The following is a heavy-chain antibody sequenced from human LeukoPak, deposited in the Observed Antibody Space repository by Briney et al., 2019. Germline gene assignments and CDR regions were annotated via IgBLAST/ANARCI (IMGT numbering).Heavy chain of an antibody. CDR1: GYSFTSYG. V-gene: IGHV1-18*01. CDR3: ASRPGLAVAGLDF. Sequence: ASVKVSCKASGYSFTSYGINWVRQAPGQELEWMGWISAYNGNTNYAQKLQGRVTITRDTSASTAYMELSILRSEDTALYYCASRPGLAVAGLDFWGQGTLVTVSS. CDR2: ISAYNGNT. J-gene: IGHJ4*02. D-gene: IGHD6-19*01.